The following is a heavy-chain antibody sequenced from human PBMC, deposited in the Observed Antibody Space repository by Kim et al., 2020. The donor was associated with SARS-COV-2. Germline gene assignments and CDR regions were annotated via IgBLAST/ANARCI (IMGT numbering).Heavy chain of an antibody. CDR2: ISWNSGSI. CDR3: AKAGYYYDSSGITYYFD. Sequence: GGSLRLSCAASGFTFDDYAMHWVRQAPGKGLEWVSGISWNSGSIGYADSVKGRFTISRDNAKNSLYLQMNSLRAEDTALYYCAKAGYYYDSSGITYYFD. CDR1: GFTFDDYA. J-gene: IGHJ4*01. D-gene: IGHD3-22*01. V-gene: IGHV3-9*01.